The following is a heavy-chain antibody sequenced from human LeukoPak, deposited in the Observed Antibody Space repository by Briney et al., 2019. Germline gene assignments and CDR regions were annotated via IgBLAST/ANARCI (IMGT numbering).Heavy chain of an antibody. CDR2: ISNNGGYT. CDR1: GFTFSSSA. CDR3: ARGPPNIVIVPTAIT. D-gene: IGHD2-2*01. J-gene: IGHJ5*02. Sequence: GGSLRLSCAASGFTFSSSAMSWVRQAPGKGLEWVSAISNNGGYTYYADSVQGRFTISRDNSKNTLYLQMNSLRAEDTAVYYCARGPPNIVIVPTAITWGQGTLVTVSS. V-gene: IGHV3-23*01.